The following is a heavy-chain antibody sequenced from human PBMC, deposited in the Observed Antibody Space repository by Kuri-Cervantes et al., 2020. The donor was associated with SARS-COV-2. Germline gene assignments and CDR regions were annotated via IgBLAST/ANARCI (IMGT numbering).Heavy chain of an antibody. Sequence: SETLSLTCTVSGGSIRSDGYYWSWIRQRPGKGLEWIGYIYSGGTTYYSPSLKSRLTISMDTSKNHFSLKLGAVTAADTAMYYCARYYYDSRGYVFFDYRGRGNPVTVSS. D-gene: IGHD3-22*01. CDR1: GGSIRSDGYY. CDR3: ARYYYDSRGYVFFDY. V-gene: IGHV4-31*03. J-gene: IGHJ4*02. CDR2: IYSGGTT.